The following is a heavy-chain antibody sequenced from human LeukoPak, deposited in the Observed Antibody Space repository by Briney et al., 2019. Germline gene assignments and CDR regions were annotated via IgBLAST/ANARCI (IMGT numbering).Heavy chain of an antibody. J-gene: IGHJ5*02. CDR3: ARVNMRDWFDP. Sequence: ASVNVSCKASGYTFTAYGISWVRQAPGQGLEWMGWISAYNGNTNYAQKLQGRVTMTTDTSTSTAYMELSSLRAEDTAVYYCARVNMRDWFDPWGQGTLVTVSS. CDR1: GYTFTAYG. CDR2: ISAYNGNT. V-gene: IGHV1-18*01.